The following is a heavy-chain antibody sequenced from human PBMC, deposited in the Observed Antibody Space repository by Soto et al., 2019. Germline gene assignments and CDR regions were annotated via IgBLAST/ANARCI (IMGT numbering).Heavy chain of an antibody. Sequence: SETLFLSCAVSSGSICSSNWWSWVRQPPGKGLEWSGEIYHSGSTNYNPSLKSRVTISVDKSKNQFSLKLSSVTAADTAVYYCARGSKGTTNCSGGSCYSGIYYYYMDVWGKGTTVTVSS. CDR3: ARGSKGTTNCSGGSCYSGIYYYYMDV. CDR2: IYHSGST. J-gene: IGHJ6*03. D-gene: IGHD2-15*01. CDR1: SGSICSSNW. V-gene: IGHV4-4*02.